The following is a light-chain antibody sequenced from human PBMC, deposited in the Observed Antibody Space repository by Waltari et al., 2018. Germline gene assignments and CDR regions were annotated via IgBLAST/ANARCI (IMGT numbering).Light chain of an antibody. CDR2: EVS. V-gene: IGLV2-14*01. CDR1: SSDVGGYNY. CDR3: SSYTSSSTLE. J-gene: IGLJ2*01. Sequence: QSALTQPASVSGSPGQSITISCTGTSSDVGGYNYVSWYQQHPGKAPKLMIYEVSNRPSGVSNRFSGSKSGNTASRTISGLQAEDEADYYCSSYTSSSTLEIGGGTKLTVL.